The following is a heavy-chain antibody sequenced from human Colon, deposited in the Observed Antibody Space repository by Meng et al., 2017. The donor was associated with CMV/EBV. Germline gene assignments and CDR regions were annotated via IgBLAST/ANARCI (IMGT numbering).Heavy chain of an antibody. D-gene: IGHD3-10*01. Sequence: QWQLRESGPGLVKPSETLSLTCTVSGASITSYYWSWIRQPAGKGLEWIGRVYISGNTNYNPSLKSRVTMSIDTSKNQLSLNIRSVTAADTAVYYCARDSNLSGLAYWGQGTLVTVSS. CDR1: GASITSYY. J-gene: IGHJ4*02. V-gene: IGHV4-4*07. CDR2: VYISGNT. CDR3: ARDSNLSGLAY.